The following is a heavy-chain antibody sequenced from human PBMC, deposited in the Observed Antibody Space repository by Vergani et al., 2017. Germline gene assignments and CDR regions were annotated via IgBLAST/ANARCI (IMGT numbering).Heavy chain of an antibody. Sequence: EVQLLESGGGLVQPGGSLRLSCAASGFTFSSYSMNWVRQAPGKGLEWVSYISSSSSTIYYADSVKGRFTISRDNAKNSLYLQMNSLTAEDTAIYYCAGPQGTSAYYYGGFDYWGQGILVTVSS. CDR2: ISSSSSTI. CDR1: GFTFSSYS. V-gene: IGHV3-48*01. D-gene: IGHD3-22*01. CDR3: AGPQGTSAYYYGGFDY. J-gene: IGHJ4*02.